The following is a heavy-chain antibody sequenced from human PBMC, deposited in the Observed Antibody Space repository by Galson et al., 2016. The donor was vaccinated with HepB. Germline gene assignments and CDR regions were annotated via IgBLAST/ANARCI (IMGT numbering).Heavy chain of an antibody. CDR2: IYSGGAT. CDR3: ARDPGRIAAAGHLDS. D-gene: IGHD6-13*01. Sequence: SLRLSCAGSGFIVSSHYMNWVRQPPGKGLEWVAIIYSGGATYYAASVKGRFTISRDNSKTTLHLQMNSLRAEDTAIYYCARDPGRIAAAGHLDSWGQGTLVTVSS. J-gene: IGHJ5*01. CDR1: GFIVSSHY. V-gene: IGHV3-53*01.